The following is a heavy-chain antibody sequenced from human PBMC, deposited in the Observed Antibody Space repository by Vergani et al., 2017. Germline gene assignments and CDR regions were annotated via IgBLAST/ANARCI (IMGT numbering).Heavy chain of an antibody. CDR1: GGSISSYY. CDR3: ASFGADGNSWYFDL. CDR2: IYYSGST. D-gene: IGHD4-23*01. J-gene: IGHJ2*01. Sequence: QVQLQESGPGLVKPSETLSLTCTVPGGSISSYYWSWIRQPPGKGLEWIGYIYYSGSTNYNPSLKSRVTISVDTSKNQFSLKLSSVTAADTAVYYCASFGADGNSWYFDLWGRGTLVTVSS. V-gene: IGHV4-59*01.